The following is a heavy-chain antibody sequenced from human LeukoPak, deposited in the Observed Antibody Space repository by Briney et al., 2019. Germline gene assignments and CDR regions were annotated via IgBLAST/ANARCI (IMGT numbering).Heavy chain of an antibody. D-gene: IGHD2-2*01. J-gene: IGHJ4*02. V-gene: IGHV4-59*11. Sequence: TSETPSLTCSVSGGSLSSHYWSWIRQPPGKGLELIGHIHDTGSTFYNPSLRGRVTISLDTSNNQFSLKLTSMTAADTVVYYCARFSSGCSTSSCYLTYWGQGTLVTVS. CDR1: GGSLSSHY. CDR2: IHDTGST. CDR3: ARFSSGCSTSSCYLTY.